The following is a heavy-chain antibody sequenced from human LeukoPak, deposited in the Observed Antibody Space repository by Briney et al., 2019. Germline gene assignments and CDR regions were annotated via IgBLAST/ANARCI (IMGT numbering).Heavy chain of an antibody. CDR2: NSSGGIT. Sequence: PGGSLILSCDASWFILSNSYLTWVRPAPGEGLELVSVNSSGGITYYADSVKGRFTTTRDNSKNTLFLQMRSLRAEDTAVYYCAREGRATSNSDWYSDLWGRGTLVTVSS. CDR1: WFILSNSY. CDR3: AREGRATSNSDWYSDL. V-gene: IGHV3-53*01. D-gene: IGHD4-11*01. J-gene: IGHJ2*01.